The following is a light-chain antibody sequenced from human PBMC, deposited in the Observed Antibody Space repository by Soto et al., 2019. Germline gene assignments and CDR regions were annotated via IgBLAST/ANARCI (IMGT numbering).Light chain of an antibody. CDR3: QQRSNS. J-gene: IGKJ4*01. CDR1: QSVSRS. CDR2: DAS. Sequence: EIVFPQSPAPLSFSPGDRATLSCRASQSVSRSLTWYQQKPGQAPRLLIYDASTRATGIPPRFSGSGSGTDFTLTISSLEPEDFAVYYCQQRSNSVGGGTKVDIK. V-gene: IGKV3-11*01.